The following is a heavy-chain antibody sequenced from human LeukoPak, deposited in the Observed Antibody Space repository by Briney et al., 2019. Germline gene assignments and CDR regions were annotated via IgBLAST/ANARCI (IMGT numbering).Heavy chain of an antibody. D-gene: IGHD2-15*01. Sequence: PSETLSLTCTVSGGSISNRFYYWGWIRQPPGKGLEWVGSVYYGGSTYYNPSFKSRVIITVDTSKNQFSLTLSSVTAADTAVYYCAIADSLEDAFDIWGQGTMVTVSS. CDR1: GGSISNRFYY. J-gene: IGHJ3*02. CDR2: VYYGGST. CDR3: AIADSLEDAFDI. V-gene: IGHV4-39*01.